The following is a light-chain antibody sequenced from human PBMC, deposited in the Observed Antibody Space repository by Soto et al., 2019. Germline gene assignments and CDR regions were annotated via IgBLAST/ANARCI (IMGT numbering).Light chain of an antibody. CDR2: GAS. Sequence: EIVLTQSPDTLSLSPGEGATLSCRASQSVSSNYLAWYQQKPGQAPRLLIYGASTRATGIPDRFSDGGSGTDFTLTISRLEPEDFAVYYCQQYGSSSPTTFGQGTRLEIE. J-gene: IGKJ5*01. V-gene: IGKV3-20*01. CDR3: QQYGSSSPTT. CDR1: QSVSSNY.